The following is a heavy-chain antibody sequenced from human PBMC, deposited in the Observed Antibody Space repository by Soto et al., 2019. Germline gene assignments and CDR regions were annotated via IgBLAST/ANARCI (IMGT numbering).Heavy chain of an antibody. V-gene: IGHV3-43*01. D-gene: IGHD3-16*01. J-gene: IGHJ2*01. Sequence: EMQLVESGGVVVQPGGSLRLSCAASGFTFDDYTMHWVRQVPGKCLDWVSTISWDGGTTYYADSVKGRFTISRDNSKNSLYLQMNGLRTEDSALYYCAKGGDYWYFDLWGRGTLATVSS. CDR2: ISWDGGTT. CDR3: AKGGDYWYFDL. CDR1: GFTFDDYT.